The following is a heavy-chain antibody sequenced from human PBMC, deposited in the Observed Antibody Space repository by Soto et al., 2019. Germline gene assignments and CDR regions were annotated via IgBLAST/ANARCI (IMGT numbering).Heavy chain of an antibody. J-gene: IGHJ3*01. D-gene: IGHD6-19*01. V-gene: IGHV4-59*01. CDR2: IYDSGST. CDR3: ARFVISWAGAGIGLFDF. Sequence: PSETLSLTCTVSGGSISSYYWSWVRQSPWKGLEWIGYIYDSGSTTYNPSLKSRVTISVDTSQNQFSLKLSSVTAADTAVYYCARFVISWAGAGIGLFDFSGQGTMVTV. CDR1: GGSISSYY.